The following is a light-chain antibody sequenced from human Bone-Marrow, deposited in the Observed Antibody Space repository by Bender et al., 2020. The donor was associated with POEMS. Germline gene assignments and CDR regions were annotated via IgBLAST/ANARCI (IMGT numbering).Light chain of an antibody. V-gene: IGLV3-1*01. Sequence: SYEVTQPPSVSVSPGQTASITCSGDDLGDKYVAWYQQKPGQSPVLVIYQETRRPSGIPERFSGSNSGNTATLTISGTQAMDEADYYCQAWDTYSGIFGGGTKLTVL. CDR1: DLGDKY. CDR2: QET. CDR3: QAWDTYSGI. J-gene: IGLJ2*01.